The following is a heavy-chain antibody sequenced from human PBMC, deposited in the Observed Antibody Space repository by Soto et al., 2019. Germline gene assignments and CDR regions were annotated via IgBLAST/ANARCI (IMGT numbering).Heavy chain of an antibody. CDR1: GFTFSDEN. J-gene: IGHJ6*02. V-gene: IGHV3-21*06. CDR2: ISGGGSYQ. Sequence: GGSLRLSCSASGFTFSDENMSWVRQVPGKGLEWVSGISGGGSYQFYADSVQGRFSISRDNPKNSLFLEMNSLRVEDTAVYYCARDSDCHSTSCFFPPHVWGQGTTVTVSS. CDR3: ARDSDCHSTSCFFPPHV. D-gene: IGHD2-2*01.